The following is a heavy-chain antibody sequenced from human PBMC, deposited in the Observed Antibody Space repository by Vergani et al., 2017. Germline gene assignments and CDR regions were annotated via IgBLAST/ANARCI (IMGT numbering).Heavy chain of an antibody. CDR3: AKCVNNGNYEDYMDV. D-gene: IGHD1-7*01. V-gene: IGHV3-30*18. CDR1: GSTVSGNY. Sequence: LQLVESGGGLVQPGGSLRLSCAASGSTVSGNYMTWVRQAPGKGLEWVAIISYDGSNKYYADSVKGRFTISRDNSKNTLYLQMNSLRAEDTAVYYCAKCVNNGNYEDYMDVWDRGTTVTVSS. J-gene: IGHJ6*03. CDR2: ISYDGSNK.